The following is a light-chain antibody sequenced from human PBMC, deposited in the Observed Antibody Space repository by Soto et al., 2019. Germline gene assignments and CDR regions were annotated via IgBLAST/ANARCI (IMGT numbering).Light chain of an antibody. J-gene: IGKJ4*01. CDR3: QQRSSWPT. Sequence: EIVLTQSPATLSLSPGERATLSCRASQSVSRYLAWYQQKPGQAPRLLIYDTSHRATGIPARFSGSGSGTDLTLTISSLEPEDFTVYYCQQRSSWPTFGGGTKVEIK. V-gene: IGKV3-11*01. CDR2: DTS. CDR1: QSVSRY.